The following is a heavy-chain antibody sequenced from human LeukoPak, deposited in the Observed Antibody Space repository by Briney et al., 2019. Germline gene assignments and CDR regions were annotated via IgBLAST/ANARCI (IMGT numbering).Heavy chain of an antibody. J-gene: IGHJ4*01. V-gene: IGHV3-48*01. Sequence: GGSLRLSCAASGFNFIDYSMNWVRQAPGKGLEWISYIGISSGNTKYADSVKGRFTISRDKARNSLYLQMNSLRVEDTAVYYCASDHRSAFDNWRHGTLVTVSS. CDR3: ASDHRSAFDN. CDR2: IGISSGNT. CDR1: GFNFIDYS.